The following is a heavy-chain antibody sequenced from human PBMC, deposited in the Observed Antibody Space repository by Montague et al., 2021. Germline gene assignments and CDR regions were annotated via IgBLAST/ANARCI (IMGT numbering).Heavy chain of an antibody. CDR2: IDTDGRST. V-gene: IGHV3-74*03. J-gene: IGHJ4*02. D-gene: IGHD3-10*01. Sequence: SLRLSCAASGFNFGFYWMHWVRQAPGKGLVWVSHIDTDGRSTTYADSVAGRFTISRDNAKNTLFLQMNSLRAEDTAVYYCLRDLNYGLESSYGYFDYWGQGALVTVSS. CDR3: LRDLNYGLESSYGYFDY. CDR1: GFNFGFYW.